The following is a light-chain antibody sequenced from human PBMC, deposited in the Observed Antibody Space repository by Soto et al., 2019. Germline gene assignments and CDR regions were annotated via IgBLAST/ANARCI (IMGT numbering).Light chain of an antibody. CDR3: QQYDRWPVT. CDR1: QSVTTN. CDR2: GAS. J-gene: IGKJ4*01. Sequence: EVVMTQSPATLSVSPGERVTFSCRSSQSVTTNLAWYQHKPGQSPRLLISGASTGASGIPPRFSGSGSGTEFTLTIDRLQSADFAVYYCQQYDRWPVTFGGGTKVEIK. V-gene: IGKV3-15*01.